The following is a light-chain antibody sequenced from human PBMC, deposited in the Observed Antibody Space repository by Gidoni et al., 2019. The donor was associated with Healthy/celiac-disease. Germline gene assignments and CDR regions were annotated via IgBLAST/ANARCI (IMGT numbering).Light chain of an antibody. CDR3: QQYNSYPRT. CDR1: QSLSSW. CDR2: KAY. Sequence: IQMTLSPSTLSASVGDRVTLTCRASQSLSSWLAWYQQKPGKAPKLLIYKAYSIESGVPSRFSGSGSGTEFTLTISSLQPDDFATYYCQQYNSYPRTFGQGTKVEIK. J-gene: IGKJ1*01. V-gene: IGKV1-5*03.